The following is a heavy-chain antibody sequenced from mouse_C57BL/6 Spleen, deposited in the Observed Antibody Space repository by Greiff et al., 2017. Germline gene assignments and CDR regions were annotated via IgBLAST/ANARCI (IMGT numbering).Heavy chain of an antibody. CDR2: IYPGDGDT. CDR3: ARGGDYDVGYAMDY. J-gene: IGHJ4*01. D-gene: IGHD2-4*01. CDR1: GYAFSSSW. Sequence: QVQLQQSGPELVKPGASVKISCKASGYAFSSSWMNWVKQRPGKGLEWIGRIYPGDGDTNYNGKFKGKATLTADKSSSTAYMQLSSLTSEDSAVXFCARGGDYDVGYAMDYWGQGTSVTVSS. V-gene: IGHV1-82*01.